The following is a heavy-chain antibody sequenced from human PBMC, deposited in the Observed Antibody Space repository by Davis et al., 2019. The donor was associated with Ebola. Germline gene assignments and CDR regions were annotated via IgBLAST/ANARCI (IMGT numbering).Heavy chain of an antibody. CDR1: GYTFTSYY. V-gene: IGHV1-2*02. CDR3: LFLSRGYDWNYYYGMDV. J-gene: IGHJ6*02. D-gene: IGHD5-12*01. Sequence: ASVKVSCKASGYTFTSYYMHWVRQAPGQGLEWMGWINPNSGGTDYAQKLQGRVTMTTDTSTSTAYMELRSLRSDDTAVYYCLFLSRGYDWNYYYGMDVWGQGTTVTVSS. CDR2: INPNSGGT.